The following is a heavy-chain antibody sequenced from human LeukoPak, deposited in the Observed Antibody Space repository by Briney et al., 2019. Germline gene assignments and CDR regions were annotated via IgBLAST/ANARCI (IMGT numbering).Heavy chain of an antibody. CDR1: GYTFIDYD. V-gene: IGHV1-8*03. Sequence: ASVKVSCKGSGYTFIDYDINWVRQAPGQGLEWMGWVNPKGGKTGHAQKFQGRVTITRDTSINTVYMELSSLISEDTAIYYCARRPALTLVMHFEYWGQGTLVTVSS. D-gene: IGHD4-11*01. J-gene: IGHJ4*01. CDR3: ARRPALTLVMHFEY. CDR2: VNPKGGKT.